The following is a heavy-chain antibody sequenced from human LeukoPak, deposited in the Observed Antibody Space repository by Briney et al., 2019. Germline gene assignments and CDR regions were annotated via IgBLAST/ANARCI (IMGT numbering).Heavy chain of an antibody. D-gene: IGHD1-14*01. Sequence: GGSLRLSCAASGFTFSSYAMHWVRQAPGKGLEYVSAISSNGGSTYYANSVKGRFTISRDNSKNTLYLQMGSLRAEDMAVYYCARDSLTLSLNGMDVWGQGTMVTVSS. CDR2: ISSNGGST. CDR3: ARDSLTLSLNGMDV. V-gene: IGHV3-64*01. J-gene: IGHJ6*02. CDR1: GFTFSSYA.